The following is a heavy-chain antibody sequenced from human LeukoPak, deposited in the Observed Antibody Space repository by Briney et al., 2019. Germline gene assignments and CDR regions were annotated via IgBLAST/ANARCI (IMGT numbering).Heavy chain of an antibody. CDR1: GFTFRSHA. V-gene: IGHV3-23*01. J-gene: IGHJ4*02. CDR2: IYENGGTT. D-gene: IGHD2/OR15-2a*01. CDR3: AREGPRGNSQFDY. Sequence: PGGSLRLSCVGSGFTFRSHAMSWVRQAPEKGLEFVSGIYENGGTTYYAVKGRFSISRDNSKNTLYLQMNSLRAEDTAVYYCAREGPRGNSQFDYWGQGTLVTVSS.